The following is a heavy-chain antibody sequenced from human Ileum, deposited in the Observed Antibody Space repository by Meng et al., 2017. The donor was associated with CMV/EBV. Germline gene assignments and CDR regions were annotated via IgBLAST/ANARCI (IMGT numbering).Heavy chain of an antibody. Sequence: HLQQSGPGLVKPSQSLSLTCAISGDSVSTNGVAWNWIRQSPSRGLEWLGRTYYRSKWSSDYALSVKSRIIINADTSKNQFSLQLNSVTPEDTAVYYCARDRLWAFDFWGQGTMVTVSS. CDR3: ARDRLWAFDF. V-gene: IGHV6-1*01. CDR1: GDSVSTNGVA. CDR2: TYYRSKWSS. D-gene: IGHD3-16*01. J-gene: IGHJ3*01.